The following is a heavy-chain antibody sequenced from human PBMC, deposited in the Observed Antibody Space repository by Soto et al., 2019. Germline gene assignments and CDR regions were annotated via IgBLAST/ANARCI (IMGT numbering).Heavy chain of an antibody. D-gene: IGHD2-15*01. V-gene: IGHV4-39*01. J-gene: IGHJ4*02. Sequence: SETLSLTCTVSGGSISSSSYYWGWIRQPPGKGLEWIGSIYYSGSTYYNPSLKSRVTISVDTSKNQFSLKLSSVTAADTAVYYCAGGDIVVVVAATKGGDFDYCXQGTLVTVSS. CDR2: IYYSGST. CDR3: AGGDIVVVVAATKGGDFDY. CDR1: GGSISSSSYY.